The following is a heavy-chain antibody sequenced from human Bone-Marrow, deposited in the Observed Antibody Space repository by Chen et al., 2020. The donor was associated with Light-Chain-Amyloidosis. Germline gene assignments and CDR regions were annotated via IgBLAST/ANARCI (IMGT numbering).Heavy chain of an antibody. CDR1: GFTFSSYG. CDR2: ISYDGSNK. Sequence: QVQLVASGGGVVQPGRSLRLSCAASGFTFSSYGMHWVRQAPGKGLEWVAVISYDGSNKYYADSVKGRFTISRDNSKNTLYLQMNSLRAEDTAVYYCAKIYYDSSGYYFDYWGQGTLVTVSS. CDR3: AKIYYDSSGYYFDY. D-gene: IGHD3-22*01. V-gene: IGHV3-30*18. J-gene: IGHJ4*02.